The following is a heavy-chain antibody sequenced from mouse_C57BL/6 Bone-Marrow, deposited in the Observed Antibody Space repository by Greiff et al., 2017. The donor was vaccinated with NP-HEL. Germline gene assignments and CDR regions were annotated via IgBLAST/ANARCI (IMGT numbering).Heavy chain of an antibody. J-gene: IGHJ4*01. D-gene: IGHD2-1*01. Sequence: VQLQQSGAELVKPGASVKMSCKASGYTFTTYPIEWMKQNHEKSLEWIGNFHPYNDDTKYNEKFKGKATLTVEKSSSTVYLELSRLTSDDSAVYYCARGVYYGNYAYAMDYWGQGTSVTVSS. CDR1: GYTFTTYP. V-gene: IGHV1-47*01. CDR2: FHPYNDDT. CDR3: ARGVYYGNYAYAMDY.